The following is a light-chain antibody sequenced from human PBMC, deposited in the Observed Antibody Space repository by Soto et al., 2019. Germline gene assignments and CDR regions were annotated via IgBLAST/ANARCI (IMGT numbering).Light chain of an antibody. V-gene: IGKV3-20*01. Sequence: EIELTQSPATLSLSPGERATLSCRASQSVTSRLAWYQHKPGQAPRLLISGASSRATGIPNRFSGSGSGAVFILTISRLAPEVFALYYYQQNGASPMTFGQGTRLEIK. CDR2: GAS. J-gene: IGKJ5*01. CDR3: QQNGASPMT. CDR1: QSVTSR.